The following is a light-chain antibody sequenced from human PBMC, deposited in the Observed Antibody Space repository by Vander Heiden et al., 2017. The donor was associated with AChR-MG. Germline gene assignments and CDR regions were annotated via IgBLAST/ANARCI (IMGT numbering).Light chain of an antibody. J-gene: IGLJ1*01. CDR3: ATWDDSLNGPYV. CDR2: SNN. Sequence: QSVLTQPPSVSETPGHRVTISCSGSSSNIGTNTVTWYQQLPGTAPKLLIYSNNQRPSGVPDRFSGSKSGTSASLAISGLQSDDEADYYCATWDDSLNGPYVFGTGTRVTVL. V-gene: IGLV1-44*01. CDR1: SSNIGTNT.